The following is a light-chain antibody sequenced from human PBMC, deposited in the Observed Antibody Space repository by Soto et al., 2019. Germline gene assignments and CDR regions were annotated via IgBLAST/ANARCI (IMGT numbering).Light chain of an antibody. CDR3: CSYAGSSLYV. J-gene: IGLJ1*01. Sequence: QSALTQPASVSGSPGQSITISCTGTSSDLGSFNLVSWFQQHPDKAPKVMIYEVIERPSGVSNRFSGSKSGNTASLTISGLQAEDEADYYCCSYAGSSLYVFATGTKLTVL. CDR2: EVI. V-gene: IGLV2-23*02. CDR1: SSDLGSFNL.